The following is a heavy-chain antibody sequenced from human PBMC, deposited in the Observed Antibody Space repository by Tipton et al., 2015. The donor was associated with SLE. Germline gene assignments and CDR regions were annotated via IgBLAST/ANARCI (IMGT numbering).Heavy chain of an antibody. CDR3: ASRVAVAGSFDY. J-gene: IGHJ4*02. CDR2: MNPNSGNT. Sequence: QSGAEVKKPGASVKVSCKASGYTFTSYDINWARQATGQGLEWMGWMNPNSGNTGYAQKFQGRVTMTRNTSVSTAYMELSSLRSEDTAVYYCASRVAVAGSFDYWGQGTLVTVSS. D-gene: IGHD6-19*01. CDR1: GYTFTSYD. V-gene: IGHV1-8*02.